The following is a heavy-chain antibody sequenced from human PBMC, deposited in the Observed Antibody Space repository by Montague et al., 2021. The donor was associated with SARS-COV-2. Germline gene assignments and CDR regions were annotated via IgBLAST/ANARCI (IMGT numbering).Heavy chain of an antibody. V-gene: IGHV2-5*02. Sequence: PALVKPTQTLTLTCTFSGYSLSTSGVGVGWIRQPPGKALEWLALIYWDDDKRYSPSLKSRLTITEDTSKNQVVLTMTNMDPVDTATYYCAHRRGLLLSDAFDIWGQGTMVTVFS. CDR3: AHRRGLLLSDAFDI. J-gene: IGHJ3*02. CDR2: IYWDDDK. CDR1: GYSLSTSGVG. D-gene: IGHD1-26*01.